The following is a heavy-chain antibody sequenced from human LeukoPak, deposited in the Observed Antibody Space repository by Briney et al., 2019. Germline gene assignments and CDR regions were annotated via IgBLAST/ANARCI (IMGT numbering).Heavy chain of an antibody. CDR2: INPNSGGT. D-gene: IGHD6-13*01. CDR3: ARVLYGSSWDAFDI. V-gene: IGHV1-2*02. J-gene: IGHJ3*02. Sequence: ASVKVSCKASGYTFTGYYMHWVRQAPGQGLEWMGWINPNSGGTNYAQKFQGRVTMTRDTSISTAYMELSRLRSDGTAVYYCARVLYGSSWDAFDIWGQGTMVTVSS. CDR1: GYTFTGYY.